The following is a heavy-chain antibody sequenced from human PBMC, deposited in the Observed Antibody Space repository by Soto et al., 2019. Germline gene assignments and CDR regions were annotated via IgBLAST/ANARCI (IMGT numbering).Heavy chain of an antibody. CDR1: GFTFSNSG. CDR2: IWYDGSKQ. J-gene: IGHJ4*02. V-gene: IGHV3-33*01. CDR3: ARHREGNFDY. Sequence: QVQLVESGGGVVQPGRSLRLSCAASGFTFSNSGMHWVRQAPGKGLEWVAVIWYDGSKQYNADSVKGRFTISRNNSKNTLYLQMNSLRVEDTAMYYCARHREGNFDYWGQGTLVTVSS. D-gene: IGHD1-26*01.